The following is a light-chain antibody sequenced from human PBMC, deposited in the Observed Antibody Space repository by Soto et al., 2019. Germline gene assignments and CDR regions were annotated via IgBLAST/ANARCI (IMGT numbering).Light chain of an antibody. J-gene: IGKJ4*01. V-gene: IGKV1-12*01. Sequence: DIQMTQSPSSLAASVGDRVTITCRASQLISSWLVWYQQKPGHAPKLLLYAATNLQSGVPSRFSGSASGTEFTLTISSLQPEDFATYDCQQASSFPFTFGGGAEVQIK. CDR3: QQASSFPFT. CDR2: AAT. CDR1: QLISSW.